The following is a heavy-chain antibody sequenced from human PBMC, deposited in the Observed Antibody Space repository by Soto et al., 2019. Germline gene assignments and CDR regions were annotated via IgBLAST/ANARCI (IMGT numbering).Heavy chain of an antibody. CDR2: IRNKANSYTT. D-gene: IGHD7-27*01. V-gene: IGHV3-72*01. Sequence: EVQLVESGGGLVQPGGSLRLSCAAAGFTFSDHYFDWVLQAPGKGLEWVARIRNKANSYTTAYAASVKGRFTVSRDDSNNSLCLQMNSLQTEDTAVYYCARVRMGTKKYFDLWGRGILVNVSS. CDR1: GFTFSDHY. J-gene: IGHJ2*01. CDR3: ARVRMGTKKYFDL.